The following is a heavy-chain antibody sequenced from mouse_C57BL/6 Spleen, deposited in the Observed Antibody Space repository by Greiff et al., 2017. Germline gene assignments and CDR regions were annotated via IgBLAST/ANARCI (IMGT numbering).Heavy chain of an antibody. CDR3: ARVKVYEGYYRYYAMEY. J-gene: IGHJ4*01. D-gene: IGHD2-3*01. CDR1: GYTFTSYW. CDR2: INPSNGGT. Sequence: QVQLQQPGTELVKPGASVKLSCKASGYTFTSYWMHWVKQRPGQGLEWIGNINPSNGGTNYNEKFKSKATLTVDKSSSTAYMQLSSLTSEDSAVYYCARVKVYEGYYRYYAMEYWGQGTSVTVSS. V-gene: IGHV1-53*01.